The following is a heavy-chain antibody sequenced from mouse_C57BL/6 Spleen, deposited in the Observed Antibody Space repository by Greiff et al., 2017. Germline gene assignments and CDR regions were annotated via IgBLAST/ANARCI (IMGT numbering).Heavy chain of an antibody. Sequence: VQRVESGAELVKPGASVKLSCKASGYTFTEYTIHWVKQRSGQGLEWIGWFYPGSGSIKYNEKFKDKATLTADKSSSTVYMALSRLTSEASAVYFFARHECDYDGFAYWGQGTLVTVSA. CDR3: ARHECDYDGFAY. V-gene: IGHV1-62-2*01. J-gene: IGHJ3*01. CDR1: GYTFTEYT. D-gene: IGHD2-4*01. CDR2: FYPGSGSI.